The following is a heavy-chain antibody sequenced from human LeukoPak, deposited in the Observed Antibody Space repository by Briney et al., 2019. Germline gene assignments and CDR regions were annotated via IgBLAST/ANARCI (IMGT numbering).Heavy chain of an antibody. D-gene: IGHD3-10*01. CDR2: ISAYNDNT. J-gene: IGHJ5*02. Sequence: ASVKVSCKASGYTFTNYGISWVRQAPGQGLEWMGWISAYNDNTNHAQKFQGRVTMTTDTSTSTAYMELRSLRSDDTAVYYCAREWGSNGETNWFDPWGQGTLVTVSS. CDR3: AREWGSNGETNWFDP. V-gene: IGHV1-18*01. CDR1: GYTFTNYG.